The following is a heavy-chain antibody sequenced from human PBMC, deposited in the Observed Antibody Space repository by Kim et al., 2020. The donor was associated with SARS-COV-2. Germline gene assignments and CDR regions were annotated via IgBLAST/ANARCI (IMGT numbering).Heavy chain of an antibody. Sequence: SNPSLKSRVTISVDTSKNQFSLKLSSVTAADTAVYYCARGPGRYSSGWYYWGQGTLVTVSS. D-gene: IGHD6-19*01. CDR3: ARGPGRYSSGWYY. J-gene: IGHJ4*02. V-gene: IGHV4-34*01.